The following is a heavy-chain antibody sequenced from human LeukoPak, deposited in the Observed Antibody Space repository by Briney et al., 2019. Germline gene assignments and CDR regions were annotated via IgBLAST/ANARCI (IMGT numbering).Heavy chain of an antibody. CDR2: ISGSSNYI. J-gene: IGHJ4*02. CDR1: GFTFSTYV. V-gene: IGHV3-21*01. CDR3: AGEKDTSLAPYFDY. Sequence: GGSLRLSCAASGFTFSTYVMDWVRQAPGKGLEWVSFISGSSNYIYYADSMKGRFTISRDNAKNSLYLQMNSLRAEDTAVYYCAGEKDTSLAPYFDYWGQGTLVTVSS. D-gene: IGHD5-18*01.